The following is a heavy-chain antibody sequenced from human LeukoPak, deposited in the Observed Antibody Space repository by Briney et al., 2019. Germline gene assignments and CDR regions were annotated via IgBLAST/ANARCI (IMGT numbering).Heavy chain of an antibody. Sequence: PSETLSLTCAISGGSINNYYWSWIRQPPGKGLEWIGYIYYSGSTYYNPSLKSRVTISVDTSKNQFSLKLSSVTAADTAVYYCASRPLYDSDYWVQGTLVTVSS. CDR1: GGSINNYY. D-gene: IGHD3-22*01. CDR2: IYYSGST. CDR3: ASRPLYDSDY. V-gene: IGHV4-59*04. J-gene: IGHJ4*02.